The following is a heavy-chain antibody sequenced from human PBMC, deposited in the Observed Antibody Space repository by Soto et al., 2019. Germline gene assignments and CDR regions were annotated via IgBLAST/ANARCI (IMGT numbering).Heavy chain of an antibody. D-gene: IGHD6-13*01. CDR2: ISYDGSNK. CDR3: AKLESGDSSSWYFDY. V-gene: IGHV3-30*18. Sequence: QVQLVESGGGVVQPGRSLRLSCAASGFTFSSYGMHWVRQAPGKGLEWVAVISYDGSNKYYADSVKGRFTISRDNSKNTLYLQMNSLRAEDTDVYYCAKLESGDSSSWYFDYWGQGTLVTVSS. J-gene: IGHJ4*02. CDR1: GFTFSSYG.